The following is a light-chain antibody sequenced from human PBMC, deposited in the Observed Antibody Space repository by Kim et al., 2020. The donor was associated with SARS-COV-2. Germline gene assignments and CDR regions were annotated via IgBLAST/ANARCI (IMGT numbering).Light chain of an antibody. Sequence: SELTQDPAVSVALGQTVRLTCQVDSLRNYYATWYQQRPGQAPVLVLYGKYNRPSGIPDRFSGSASGNTASLTITGAQAEDEADYYCNSRDSSGDHVVFGGGTQLTVL. V-gene: IGLV3-19*01. CDR3: NSRDSSGDHVV. CDR1: SLRNYY. CDR2: GKY. J-gene: IGLJ3*02.